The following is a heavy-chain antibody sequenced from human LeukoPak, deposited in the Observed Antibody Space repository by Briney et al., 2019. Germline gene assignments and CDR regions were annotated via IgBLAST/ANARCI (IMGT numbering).Heavy chain of an antibody. V-gene: IGHV1-18*01. J-gene: IGHJ3*02. CDR1: GYTFTSYG. Sequence: ASVKVSCKASGYTFTSYGISWVRQAPGQGLEWMGWISAYHGNTNYAQKLQGRVTMTTDTSTSTAYMELRSLRSDDTAVYYCARDSADNDYGDLDAFDIWGQGTMVTVSS. CDR2: ISAYHGNT. D-gene: IGHD4-17*01. CDR3: ARDSADNDYGDLDAFDI.